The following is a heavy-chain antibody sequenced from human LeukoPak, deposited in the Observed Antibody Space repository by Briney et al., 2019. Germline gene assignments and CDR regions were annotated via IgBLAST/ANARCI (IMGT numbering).Heavy chain of an antibody. Sequence: GGSLRLSCAASGFTFSSYSMNWVRQAPGKGLEWVSSISSSSTYIYYADSLKGRFTISRDNAKNSLYLQINSLRAEDTAVYYCARGTISGGLFDYWGQGTLVTVSS. D-gene: IGHD6-19*01. J-gene: IGHJ4*02. CDR1: GFTFSSYS. CDR2: ISSSSTYI. V-gene: IGHV3-21*01. CDR3: ARGTISGGLFDY.